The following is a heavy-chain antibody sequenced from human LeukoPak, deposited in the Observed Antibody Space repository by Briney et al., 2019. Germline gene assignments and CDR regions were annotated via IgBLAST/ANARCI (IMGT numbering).Heavy chain of an antibody. CDR2: ISWNSGSI. Sequence: GRSLRLSCAASGFTFDDYAMHWVRQAPGKGLEWVSGISWNSGSIGYADSVKGRFTISRDNANNSLYLQMNSLRAEDTALYYCAKSETYYYDSSGYNFDYWGQGTLVTVSS. V-gene: IGHV3-9*01. D-gene: IGHD3-22*01. J-gene: IGHJ4*02. CDR1: GFTFDDYA. CDR3: AKSETYYYDSSGYNFDY.